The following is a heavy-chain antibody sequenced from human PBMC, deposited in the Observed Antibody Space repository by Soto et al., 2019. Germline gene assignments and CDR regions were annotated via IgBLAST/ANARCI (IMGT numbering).Heavy chain of an antibody. CDR1: VGTFRSYA. CDR3: AGEGRHFDY. J-gene: IGHJ4*02. V-gene: IGHV1-69*06. Sequence: GXSVKVSCKASVGTFRSYAISWVRQAPGQGLEWMGGINPIFGTPHYAQKYQGRVTITADTFTNTAYMELTRLTSDDTAVYFCAGEGRHFDYWGQGTLVTASS. CDR2: INPIFGTP.